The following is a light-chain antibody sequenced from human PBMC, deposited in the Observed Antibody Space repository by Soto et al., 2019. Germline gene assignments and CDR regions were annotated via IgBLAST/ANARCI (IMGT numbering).Light chain of an antibody. CDR3: QQYGTSLWT. CDR2: GAS. Sequence: VFKQSASTVSSPAGETATLSCRVSHSDRSDYLAWYQQKPGQAPRLLIYGASSRAPGVPDRFSGSGSGTDFTLTISSLQAEDFAVYHCQQYGTSLWTFGQGTKVDIK. V-gene: IGKV3-20*01. J-gene: IGKJ1*01. CDR1: HSDRSDY.